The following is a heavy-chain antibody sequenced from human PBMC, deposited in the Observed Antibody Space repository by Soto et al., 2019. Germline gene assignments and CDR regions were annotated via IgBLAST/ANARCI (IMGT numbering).Heavy chain of an antibody. V-gene: IGHV1-69*02. CDR3: YCSGGSCHHRSDY. CDR1: GGTFSSYT. Sequence: QVQLVQSGAEVKKPGSSVKVSCKASGGTFSSYTISWVRQAPGQGLEWMGRIIPILGIANYAQKFQGRATITADKSTSTAYLEGSSLRAEDTAVYYCYCSGGSCHHRSDYWGQGTLVTVSS. J-gene: IGHJ4*02. CDR2: IIPILGIA. D-gene: IGHD2-15*01.